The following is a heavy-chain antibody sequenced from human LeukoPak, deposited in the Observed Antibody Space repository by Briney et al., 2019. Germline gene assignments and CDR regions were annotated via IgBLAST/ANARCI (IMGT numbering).Heavy chain of an antibody. V-gene: IGHV3-48*03. Sequence: PGGSLRLSCAAFGFTFSSYEMNWVRQAPGKGLEWVSYISSSGSTIYYADSVKGRFTISRDNAKNSLYPQMNSLRAEDTAVYYCARTPGYGDYGYFDYWGQGTLVTVSS. CDR3: ARTPGYGDYGYFDY. CDR2: ISSSGSTI. J-gene: IGHJ4*02. CDR1: GFTFSSYE. D-gene: IGHD4-17*01.